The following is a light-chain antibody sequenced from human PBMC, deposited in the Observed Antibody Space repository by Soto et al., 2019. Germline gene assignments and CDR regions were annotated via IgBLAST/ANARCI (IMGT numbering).Light chain of an antibody. V-gene: IGKV3-11*01. CDR3: QQRSNWLT. CDR2: DAS. CDR1: QSVSSY. Sequence: EIVLTQSPATLSLSPGERATLSCRASQSVSSYLAWYQQKPGQAPRLLIYDASNRATGIPARFSGSGSGTDFTLTISSLEPEDFAVYYCQQRSNWLTFGGGXKXXI. J-gene: IGKJ4*01.